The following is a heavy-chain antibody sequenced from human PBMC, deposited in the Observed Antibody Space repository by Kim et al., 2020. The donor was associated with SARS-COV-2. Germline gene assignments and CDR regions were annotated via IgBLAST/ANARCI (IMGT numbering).Heavy chain of an antibody. V-gene: IGHV3-64*01. CDR3: ARDKEYYDFWSGYLPTNYDYYYGMDV. D-gene: IGHD3-3*01. J-gene: IGHJ6*02. CDR1: GFTFSSYA. CDR2: ISSNGGST. Sequence: GGSLRLSCAASGFTFSSYAMHWVRQAPGKGLEYVSAISSNGGSTYYANSVKGRFTISRDNSKNTLYLQMGSLRAEDMAVYYCARDKEYYDFWSGYLPTNYDYYYGMDVWGQGTKVTVSS.